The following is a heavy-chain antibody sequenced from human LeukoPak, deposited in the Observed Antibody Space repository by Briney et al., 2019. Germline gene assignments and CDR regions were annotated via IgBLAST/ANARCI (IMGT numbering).Heavy chain of an antibody. D-gene: IGHD3-3*01. CDR2: IKQDGSEK. Sequence: GGSLRLSCTASEFTFSDYWMSWIRQAPGKGLEWVANIKQDGSEKYYVDSVKGRFIISRDNGKNSLNLQMNSLRAEDTAVYYCARYGPNDSPFDYWGQGTLVTVSS. J-gene: IGHJ4*02. CDR1: EFTFSDYW. V-gene: IGHV3-7*01. CDR3: ARYGPNDSPFDY.